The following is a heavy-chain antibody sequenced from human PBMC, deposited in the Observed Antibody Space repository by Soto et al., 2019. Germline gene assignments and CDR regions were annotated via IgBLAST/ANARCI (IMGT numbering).Heavy chain of an antibody. Sequence: GGSLRLSCAASGFTFSSYAMHWVRQAPGKGLEWVAVISYDGSNKYYAGSVKGRFTISRDNSKNTLYLQMNSLRAEDTAVYYCARDLITSFGVVPYYYYYGMEVWGQGTTVTVYS. CDR3: ARDLITSFGVVPYYYYYGMEV. J-gene: IGHJ6*02. V-gene: IGHV3-30-3*01. CDR2: ISYDGSNK. D-gene: IGHD3-3*01. CDR1: GFTFSSYA.